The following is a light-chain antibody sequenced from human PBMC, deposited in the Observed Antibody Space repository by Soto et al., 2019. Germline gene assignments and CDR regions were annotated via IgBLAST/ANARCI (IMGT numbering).Light chain of an antibody. V-gene: IGLV2-14*01. CDR2: EVS. Sequence: QSVLTQPASVSGSPGQSIAISCTGTSSDIGSYNYVSWYQQHPGKAPKLIIHEVSNRPSGISDHFSGSKSGNTASLTISGLQADDEADYYCSSHTTYGTRIFGTGTKVTAL. CDR1: SSDIGSYNY. CDR3: SSHTTYGTRI. J-gene: IGLJ1*01.